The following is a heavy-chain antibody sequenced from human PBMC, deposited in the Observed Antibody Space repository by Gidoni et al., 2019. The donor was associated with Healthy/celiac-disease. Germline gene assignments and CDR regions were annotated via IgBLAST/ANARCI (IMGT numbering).Heavy chain of an antibody. D-gene: IGHD3-3*01. Sequence: HVQLQESCPVLVKPSETLSLTCTVSGGSISSYYWSWIRQPPGKGLEWIGYIYYSGSTNYNPSLKSRVTISVDTSKNQFSLKLSSVTAADTAVYYCARKGVALDVWGQGTTVTVSS. CDR3: ARKGVALDV. J-gene: IGHJ6*02. CDR1: GGSISSYY. CDR2: IYYSGST. V-gene: IGHV4-59*01.